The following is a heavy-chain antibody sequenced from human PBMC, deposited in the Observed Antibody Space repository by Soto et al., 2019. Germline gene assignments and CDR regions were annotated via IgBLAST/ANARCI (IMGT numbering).Heavy chain of an antibody. CDR2: ITGSGDTT. CDR3: AKDFFEDVGVFPVLNYFHY. Sequence: GGSLRLSCRISGFTFTNYAMSWVRQAPGRGLEWVAGITGSGDTTHYADSVKGRITISRDDSTSTLFLQMHSLRAEDTALYYCAKDFFEDVGVFPVLNYFHYWGRGILVTVSS. V-gene: IGHV3-23*01. CDR1: GFTFTNYA. J-gene: IGHJ1*01. D-gene: IGHD3-3*01.